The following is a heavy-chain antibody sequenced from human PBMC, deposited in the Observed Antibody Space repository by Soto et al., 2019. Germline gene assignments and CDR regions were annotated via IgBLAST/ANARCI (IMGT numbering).Heavy chain of an antibody. J-gene: IGHJ5*02. CDR2: ISHRGST. CDR3: AAVPLTSGVVSGRFDP. D-gene: IGHD3-3*01. CDR1: GDSLSSDKW. Sequence: QVHLQESGPRLVRPSGTLVLTCAVSGDSLSSDKWWTWVRQPPGKGLEWIGEISHRGSTNYSPSFKSRLSLSVDTTKTQFSLRLTSLTAADTAVYYCAAVPLTSGVVSGRFDPWGQGIKVTVSS. V-gene: IGHV4-4*02.